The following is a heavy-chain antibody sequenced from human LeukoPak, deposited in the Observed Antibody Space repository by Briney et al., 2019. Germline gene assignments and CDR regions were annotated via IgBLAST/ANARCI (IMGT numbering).Heavy chain of an antibody. D-gene: IGHD4-11*01. Sequence: SETLSLTCTVSGGSISSSSYYWGWIRQPPGKGLEWVGSIYYSGSTYYNPSLKSRVTISVDTSENQSSLKLSSVTAADTAVYYCARGIAVETTTSFDYWGQGTLVTVSS. CDR3: ARGIAVETTTSFDY. J-gene: IGHJ4*02. CDR2: IYYSGST. CDR1: GGSISSSSYY. V-gene: IGHV4-39*07.